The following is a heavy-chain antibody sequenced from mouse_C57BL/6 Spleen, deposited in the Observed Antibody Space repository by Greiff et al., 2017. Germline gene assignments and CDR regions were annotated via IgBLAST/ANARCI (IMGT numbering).Heavy chain of an antibody. V-gene: IGHV3-6*01. CDR2: ISYDGSN. CDR1: GYSITSGYY. J-gene: IGHJ3*01. CDR3: ARKRKYGYGFAY. Sequence: ESGPGLVKPSQSLSLTCSVTGYSITSGYYWNWIRQFPGNKLEWMGYISYDGSNNYNPSLKNRISITRDTSKNQFFLKLTSVTTEDTATYYCARKRKYGYGFAYWGQGTLVTVSA. D-gene: IGHD2-2*01.